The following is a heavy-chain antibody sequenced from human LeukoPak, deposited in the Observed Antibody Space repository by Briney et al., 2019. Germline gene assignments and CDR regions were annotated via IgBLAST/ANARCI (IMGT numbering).Heavy chain of an antibody. V-gene: IGHV1-69*13. CDR1: GGTFISYA. Sequence: ASVKVSCKASGGTFISYAISWVRQAPGQGLEWMGGIIPIFGTANYAQKFQGRVTITADESTSTAHMELSSLRSEDTAVYYCARVDCGGDCLMDWYYGMDVWGQGTTVTVSS. J-gene: IGHJ6*02. D-gene: IGHD2-21*02. CDR2: IIPIFGTA. CDR3: ARVDCGGDCLMDWYYGMDV.